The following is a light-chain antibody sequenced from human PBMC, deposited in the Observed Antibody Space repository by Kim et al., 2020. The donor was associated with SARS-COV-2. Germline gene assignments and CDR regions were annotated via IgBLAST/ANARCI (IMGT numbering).Light chain of an antibody. CDR3: QQYNTFPST. CDR1: QNIRTW. Sequence: ASVGDRVTITCRASQNIRTWLAWYQQKPAQAPEPLIFAASTLDFGVPSRFSGSGSGTDFTLTITNLQPEDSATYFCQQYNTFPSTFGQGTRLEI. CDR2: AAS. V-gene: IGKV1D-16*01. J-gene: IGKJ5*01.